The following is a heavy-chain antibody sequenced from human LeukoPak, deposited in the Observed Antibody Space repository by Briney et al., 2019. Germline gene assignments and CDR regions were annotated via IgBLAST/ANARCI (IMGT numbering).Heavy chain of an antibody. D-gene: IGHD1-26*01. V-gene: IGHV3-21*01. CDR2: ISSSSSYI. J-gene: IGHJ4*02. CDR1: GFTFSSYS. CDR3: ARGDGTPYYFDY. Sequence: PGGSLRLSCAASGFTFSSYSMNWVRQAPGKGLEWVSSISSSSSYIYYADSVKGRFTISRDNSKNTLYLQMNSLRAEDTAVYYCARGDGTPYYFDYWGQGTLVTVSS.